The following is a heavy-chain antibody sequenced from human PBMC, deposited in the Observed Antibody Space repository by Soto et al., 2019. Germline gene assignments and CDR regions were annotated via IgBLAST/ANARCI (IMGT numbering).Heavy chain of an antibody. V-gene: IGHV4-34*01. J-gene: IGHJ4*02. Sequence: QVQLPQWGAGLLKPSETLSLTCAVYGGSFSGYYWGWMRQPPGKGLEWIGEINHRGNTNYNPSLKSRVTISVDTSKNQFSLRLSSVTAADTAVYYCARVDDYWGQGTLVTVSS. CDR1: GGSFSGYY. CDR2: INHRGNT. CDR3: ARVDDY.